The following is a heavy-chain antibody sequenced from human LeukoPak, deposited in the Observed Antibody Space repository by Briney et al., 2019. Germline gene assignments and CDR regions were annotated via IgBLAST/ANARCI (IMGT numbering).Heavy chain of an antibody. CDR2: IYYSGST. J-gene: IGHJ3*02. CDR1: GGSISSYY. CDR3: ARESYYDSSGYSHDAFDI. D-gene: IGHD3-22*01. Sequence: SETLSLTCTVSGGSISSYYWSWIRQPPGKGLQYIGYIYYSGSTNYNPSLKSRVTISLDTSKNQFSLKLNSVTAADTAVYYCARESYYDSSGYSHDAFDIWGQGTMVTVSS. V-gene: IGHV4-59*12.